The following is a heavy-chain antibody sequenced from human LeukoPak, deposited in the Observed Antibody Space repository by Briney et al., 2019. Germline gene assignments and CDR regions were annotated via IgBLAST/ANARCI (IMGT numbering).Heavy chain of an antibody. CDR2: FLGSDGNT. CDR3: ARDFRTQLDGYSPPYHFDY. D-gene: IGHD5-24*01. Sequence: AGGSLRLSCAASGFTFSSYAMTWVRQAPGKGLEWVSTFLGSDGNTFYADSVKGRFTISRDNSRNTLYLQMNSLRAEDTTVYYCARDFRTQLDGYSPPYHFDYWGQGALVTVSS. V-gene: IGHV3-23*01. CDR1: GFTFSSYA. J-gene: IGHJ4*02.